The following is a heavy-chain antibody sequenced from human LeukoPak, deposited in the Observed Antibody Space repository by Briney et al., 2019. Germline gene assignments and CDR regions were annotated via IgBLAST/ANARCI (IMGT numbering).Heavy chain of an antibody. CDR1: GYTFTDYY. V-gene: IGHV1-2*02. D-gene: IGHD5-12*01. CDR2: INPNSGGT. CDR3: ARDAHNSYEFHDWFDP. J-gene: IGHJ5*02. Sequence: ASVKVSCKASGYTFTDYYIHWVRQAPGQGLEWMGWINPNSGGTKYAQKFQGRVTMTTDTSISTAYMEMSRLTSDDTAVYYRARDAHNSYEFHDWFDPWGQGALVTVSS.